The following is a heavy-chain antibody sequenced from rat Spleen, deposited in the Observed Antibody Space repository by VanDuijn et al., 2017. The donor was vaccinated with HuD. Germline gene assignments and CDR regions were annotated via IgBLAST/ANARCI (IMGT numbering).Heavy chain of an antibody. D-gene: IGHD1-9*01. CDR2: ISSGGGGT. CDR1: GFTFSDYY. Sequence: EVQLVESGGGLVQPGRSLKLSCAASGFTFSDYYMAWVRQAPTKGLEWVATISSGGGGTYYPDSVKGRFTSSRDNAKSTQYLQMDSLRSEDTATYYCARRHYGYTDYFDYWGQGVMVTVSS. V-gene: IGHV5-29*01. J-gene: IGHJ2*01. CDR3: ARRHYGYTDYFDY.